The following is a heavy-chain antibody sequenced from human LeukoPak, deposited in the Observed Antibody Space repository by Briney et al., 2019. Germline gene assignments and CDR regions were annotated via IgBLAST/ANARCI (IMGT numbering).Heavy chain of an antibody. CDR1: GYTFTGYY. CDR2: INPNSGGT. CDR3: ARDRGDLWFGVEDY. V-gene: IGHV1-2*02. D-gene: IGHD3-10*01. J-gene: IGHJ4*02. Sequence: ASVKVSCKASGYTFTGYYMHWVRQAPGQGLEWMGWINPNSGGTNYAQKFQGGVTMTRDTSISTAYMELSRLRSDDTAVYYCARDRGDLWFGVEDYWGQGTLVTVSS.